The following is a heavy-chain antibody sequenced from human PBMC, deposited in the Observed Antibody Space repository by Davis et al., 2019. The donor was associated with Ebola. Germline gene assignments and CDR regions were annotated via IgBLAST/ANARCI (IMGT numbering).Heavy chain of an antibody. Sequence: MPSETLSLTCAVYGGSFSGYYWSWIRQPPGKGLEWIGEINHSGSTNYNPSLKSRVTISVDTSKNQFSLKLSSVTAADTAVYYCARGRSSGWPYYFDYWGQGTLVTVSS. V-gene: IGHV4-34*01. CDR3: ARGRSSGWPYYFDY. CDR2: INHSGST. D-gene: IGHD6-19*01. CDR1: GGSFSGYY. J-gene: IGHJ4*02.